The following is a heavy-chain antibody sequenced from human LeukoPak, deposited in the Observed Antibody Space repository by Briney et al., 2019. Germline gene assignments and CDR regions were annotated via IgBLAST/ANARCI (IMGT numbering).Heavy chain of an antibody. CDR1: GFTFSSYA. CDR2: ISGSGGST. D-gene: IGHD3-3*01. CDR3: AKGVWSGYYFDY. J-gene: IGHJ4*02. V-gene: IGHV3-23*01. Sequence: GGSLRLSCAASGFTFSSYAMSWVRQAPGKGLEWVSGISGSGGSTYYADSVKGRFTISRDNSKNTLYLQMNSLRAEDTAVYYCAKGVWSGYYFDYWGQGTLVTVSS.